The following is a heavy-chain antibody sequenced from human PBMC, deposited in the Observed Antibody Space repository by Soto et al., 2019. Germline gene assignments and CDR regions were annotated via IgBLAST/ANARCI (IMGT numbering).Heavy chain of an antibody. Sequence: PRGSLRLSCAASGFTVSSNYMSWVRQAPGKGLEWVSVIYSGGSTYYADSVKGRFTISRDNSKNTLYLQMNSLRAEDTAVYYCARGDGPNYYYGMDVWGQGTTVTVSS. V-gene: IGHV3-53*01. CDR2: IYSGGST. J-gene: IGHJ6*02. CDR3: ARGDGPNYYYGMDV. CDR1: GFTVSSNY.